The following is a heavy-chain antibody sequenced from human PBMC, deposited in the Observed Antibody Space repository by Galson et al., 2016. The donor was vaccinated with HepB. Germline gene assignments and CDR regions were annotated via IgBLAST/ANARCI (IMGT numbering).Heavy chain of an antibody. J-gene: IGHJ4*02. D-gene: IGHD3-16*01. CDR1: GYRFTNYW. Sequence: QSGAEVKKPGESLKISCKGSGYRFTNYWIGWVRQMPGKGLEWMGIIYPGDSDTRYSPSFQGQVTISADKSINTAYLQWSSLKASDTAMYYCARHGDYMNRHLDYWGQGTLVTVSS. V-gene: IGHV5-51*01. CDR2: IYPGDSDT. CDR3: ARHGDYMNRHLDY.